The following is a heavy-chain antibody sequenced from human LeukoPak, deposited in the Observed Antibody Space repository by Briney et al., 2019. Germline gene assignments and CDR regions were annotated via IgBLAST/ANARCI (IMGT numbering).Heavy chain of an antibody. J-gene: IGHJ5*02. CDR3: ARDPLGAFDP. Sequence: ASVKVSCKASGYTFTSFDINWVRQATGQGLEWMGWMNPNSGNTGYAQKFQGRVTMTRDTSISTAYMELSRLRSDDTAVYYCARDPLGAFDPWGQGTLVTVSS. CDR1: GYTFTSFD. CDR2: MNPNSGNT. V-gene: IGHV1-8*01.